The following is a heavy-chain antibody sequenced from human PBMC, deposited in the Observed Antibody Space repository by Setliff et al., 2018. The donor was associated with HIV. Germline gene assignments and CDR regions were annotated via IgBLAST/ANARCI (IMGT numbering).Heavy chain of an antibody. CDR1: GYTFTNYN. V-gene: IGHV1-69-2*01. D-gene: IGHD3-10*01. CDR3: ASLYGSGKFDY. J-gene: IGHJ4*02. CDR2: IDPKNGKT. Sequence: ASVKVSCKASGYTFTNYNIHWVQQAPGKELQWMGRIDPKNGKTIYAEKFQGRVTIIADTSTSTAYMELSSLRSEDTAVYYCASLYGSGKFDYWGQGTLVTVSS.